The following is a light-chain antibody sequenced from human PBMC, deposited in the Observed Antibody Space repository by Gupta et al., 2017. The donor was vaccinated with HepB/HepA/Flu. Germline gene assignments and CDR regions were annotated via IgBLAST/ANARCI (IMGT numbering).Light chain of an antibody. CDR3: QQYKAWIFT. CDR2: GAS. Sequence: EIVMPQSPAPLSVSPGERATVSCRASQSVSSNLAWYQQQPGQAPRLLIYGASTRAIGIPARCSGSGSGTEFTLTSSSLQSEDGVVYYCQQYKAWIFTLGPGTKVEFK. J-gene: IGKJ3*01. CDR1: QSVSSN. V-gene: IGKV3-15*01.